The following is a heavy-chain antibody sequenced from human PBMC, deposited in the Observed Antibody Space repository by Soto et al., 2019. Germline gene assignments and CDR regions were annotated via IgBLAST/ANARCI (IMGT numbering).Heavy chain of an antibody. D-gene: IGHD2-15*01. CDR3: ARGLPRGTFDY. CDR2: IGTAGDT. J-gene: IGHJ4*02. Sequence: GGSLRLSCAASGFTFSRYDMHWVRQGTGKGLEWVSAIGTAGDTYYPGSVKGRFTISRENAKNSLYLQMNILRAGDTAVYYCARGLPRGTFDYWGQGTLVSVSS. CDR1: GFTFSRYD. V-gene: IGHV3-13*01.